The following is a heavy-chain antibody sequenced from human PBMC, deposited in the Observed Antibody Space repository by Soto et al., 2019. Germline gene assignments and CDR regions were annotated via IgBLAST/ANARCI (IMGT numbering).Heavy chain of an antibody. Sequence: GGSLRLSCAASGFTFSSYGMHWVRQAPGKGLERVAVISYDGSNKYYADSVKGRFTISRDNSKNTLYLQMNSLRAEDTAVYYCAKGPLGGRCTKGGCYDYYYCGMDVWGQGSTVTVSS. CDR2: ISYDGSNK. V-gene: IGHV3-30*18. D-gene: IGHD2-8*01. CDR3: AKGPLGGRCTKGGCYDYYYCGMDV. J-gene: IGHJ6*02. CDR1: GFTFSSYG.